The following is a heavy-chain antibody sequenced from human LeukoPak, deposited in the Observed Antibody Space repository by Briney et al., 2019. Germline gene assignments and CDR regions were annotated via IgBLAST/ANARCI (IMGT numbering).Heavy chain of an antibody. V-gene: IGHV4-34*01. CDR3: AGSRGSWVYFDY. Sequence: PSETLSLTCAVYGGSFSGYYWSWVRQPPGKGLEWIGEINHSGSTNYNPSLKSRVTISVDTSKNQFSLKLSAVTAADTAVYYGAGSRGSWVYFDYWGQGTLVTVSS. J-gene: IGHJ4*02. CDR2: INHSGST. D-gene: IGHD1-26*01. CDR1: GGSFSGYY.